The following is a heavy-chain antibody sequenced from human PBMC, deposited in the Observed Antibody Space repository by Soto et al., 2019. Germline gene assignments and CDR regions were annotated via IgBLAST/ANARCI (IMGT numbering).Heavy chain of an antibody. D-gene: IGHD3-22*01. V-gene: IGHV4-59*01. J-gene: IGHJ4*02. CDR3: ARARYHYDSSGPYYFDY. CDR1: GGSITSYY. CDR2: VSYSGRT. Sequence: SETLSLTCTVSGGSITSYYWSWIRQPPGKGLEWIGDVSYSGRTKYNPSLESRVTISPDTSKNQFSLQLNFVTAADTAIYYCARARYHYDSSGPYYFDYWGQGSLVTVS.